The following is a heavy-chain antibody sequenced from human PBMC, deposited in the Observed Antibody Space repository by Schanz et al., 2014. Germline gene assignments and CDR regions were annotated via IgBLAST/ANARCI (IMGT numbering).Heavy chain of an antibody. J-gene: IGHJ4*02. CDR2: INHGGST. D-gene: IGHD2-2*01. V-gene: IGHV4-34*01. Sequence: QVRLQQWGAGLLKPSETLSLTCAVYGGSFSGYYWSWIRQPPGKGLEWIAEINHGGSTNYNPSLKSRVTISVATSKTQFSLKLRSVTAADTAVYYCARAARRTRVVPLYFDYWGQGTLVTVSS. CDR3: ARAARRTRVVPLYFDY. CDR1: GGSFSGYY.